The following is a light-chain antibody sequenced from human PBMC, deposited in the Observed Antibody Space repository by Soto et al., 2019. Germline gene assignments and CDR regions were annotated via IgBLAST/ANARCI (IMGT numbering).Light chain of an antibody. J-gene: IGLJ3*02. CDR3: SSYASSSTVV. CDR2: DVS. V-gene: IGLV2-14*03. Sequence: QSVLTQPASVSGSPGQSITISCTGTSSDVGGYNFLSWYQQHPGKAPKLMIYDVSSRPSGVSNRFSGSKSGNTASLTISGLQAEDEGDYYCSSYASSSTVVFGAGTQLTVL. CDR1: SSDVGGYNF.